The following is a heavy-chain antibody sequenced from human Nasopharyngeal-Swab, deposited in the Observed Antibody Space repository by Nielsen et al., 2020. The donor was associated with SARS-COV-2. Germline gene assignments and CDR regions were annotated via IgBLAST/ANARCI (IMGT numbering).Heavy chain of an antibody. D-gene: IGHD3-3*01. J-gene: IGHJ4*02. V-gene: IGHV3-15*01. CDR3: TTYDFWSGPSDY. CDR1: GFAFSNAW. CDR2: IKSKTDGGTT. Sequence: GESLKISCAASGFAFSNAWMSWVRQAPGKGLEWVGRIKSKTDGGTTDHAAPVKGRFTISRDDSNNTLYLQMNSLKTEDTAVYYCTTYDFWSGPSDYWGQGTLVTVSS.